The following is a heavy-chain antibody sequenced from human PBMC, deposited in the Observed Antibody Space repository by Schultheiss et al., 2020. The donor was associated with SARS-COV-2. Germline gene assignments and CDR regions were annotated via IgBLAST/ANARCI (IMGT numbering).Heavy chain of an antibody. V-gene: IGHV4-31*03. CDR3: ARELVAASNWFDP. D-gene: IGHD2-15*01. Sequence: LRLSCTVSGGSISSGGYYWSWIRQHPGKGLEWIGYIYYSGSTNYNPSLRSRVTISVDTSKNQFSLKLSSVTAADTAVYYCARELVAASNWFDPWGQGTLVTVSS. CDR2: IYYSGST. J-gene: IGHJ5*02. CDR1: GGSISSGGYY.